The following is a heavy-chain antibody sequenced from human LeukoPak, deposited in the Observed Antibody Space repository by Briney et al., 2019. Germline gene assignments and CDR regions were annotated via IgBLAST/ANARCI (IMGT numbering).Heavy chain of an antibody. V-gene: IGHV1-2*02. CDR2: INPNSGGT. CDR3: ARDGYVVVVAATYYYDSSGYLGY. D-gene: IGHD3-22*01. CDR1: GYTFTGYY. J-gene: IGHJ4*02. Sequence: ASVKVSCKASGYTFTGYYMHWVRQAPGQGLEWMGWINPNSGGTNYAQKFQGRVTMTRDTSISTAYMELSRLRSDDTAVYYCARDGYVVVVAATYYYDSSGYLGYWGQGTLVTVSS.